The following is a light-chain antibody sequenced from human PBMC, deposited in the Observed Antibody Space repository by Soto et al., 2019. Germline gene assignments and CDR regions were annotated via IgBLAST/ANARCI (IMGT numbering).Light chain of an antibody. Sequence: DIQMTQSPSTLSASVGDRVTITCRASQSISSWLAWYQRKPGKAPKLLIYRASILESGVPSSFSGSGSGTEFTLTISSLQPDDFATYYCQQYNGYPWTFGQGIKVEV. CDR3: QQYNGYPWT. V-gene: IGKV1-5*03. CDR2: RAS. CDR1: QSISSW. J-gene: IGKJ1*01.